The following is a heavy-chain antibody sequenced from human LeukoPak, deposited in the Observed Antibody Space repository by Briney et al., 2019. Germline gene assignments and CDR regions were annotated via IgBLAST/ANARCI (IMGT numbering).Heavy chain of an antibody. Sequence: GGSLRLSCAASGFTVSSNYMSWVRQAPGKGLEWVSVIYSGGSTYYADSVKGRFTISRDNSKNTLYLQMNSLRAEDTAVYYCARVDCSSTSCPDAFDFWGQRTMVTVSS. CDR1: GFTVSSNY. V-gene: IGHV3-53*01. CDR2: IYSGGST. D-gene: IGHD2-2*01. J-gene: IGHJ3*01. CDR3: ARVDCSSTSCPDAFDF.